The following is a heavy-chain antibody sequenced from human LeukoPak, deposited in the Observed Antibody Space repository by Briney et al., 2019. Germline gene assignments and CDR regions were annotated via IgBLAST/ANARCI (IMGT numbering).Heavy chain of an antibody. J-gene: IGHJ6*03. CDR2: IYTSGST. CDR1: GGSISSYY. D-gene: IGHD3-16*01. V-gene: IGHV4-4*07. CDR3: AREGGRAQLGYYYYYMDV. Sequence: PSETLSLTCTVSGGSISSYYWSWIRQPAGKGLEWIGRIYTSGSTNYNPSLKSRVTMSVDTSKNQFSLKLSSVTAADTAVYYCAREGGRAQLGYYYYYMDVWGKGTTVTVSS.